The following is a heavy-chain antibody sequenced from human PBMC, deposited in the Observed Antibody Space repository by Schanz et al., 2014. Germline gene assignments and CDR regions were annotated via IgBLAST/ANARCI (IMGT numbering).Heavy chain of an antibody. CDR2: INPSGGST. Sequence: QVQLVESGGGVVQPGRSLRLSCAASGFTFSSYGMHWVRQAPGQGLEWMGIINPSGGSTSYAQKFQGRVTMTRDTSTSTVYMELSSLRSEDTAVYFCARGPSTGAFDIWGQGTMVTVSS. CDR3: ARGPSTGAFDI. CDR1: GFTFSSYG. V-gene: IGHV1-46*03. J-gene: IGHJ3*02.